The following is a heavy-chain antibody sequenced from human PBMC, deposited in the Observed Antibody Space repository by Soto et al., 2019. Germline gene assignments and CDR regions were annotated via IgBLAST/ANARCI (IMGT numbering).Heavy chain of an antibody. CDR2: INMDGTKT. Sequence: WGSLRLSCIASEFTFSKYWMHFFRQSPLKWLAWVSRINMDGTKTAYADSVKGRFTVSRDNANNTLYLQMNSQGVEDTAVYYCARDYYYDSRSSSVNWFDPWGQGTLVTVSS. J-gene: IGHJ5*02. CDR1: EFTFSKYW. D-gene: IGHD3-22*01. CDR3: ARDYYYDSRSSSVNWFDP. V-gene: IGHV3-74*01.